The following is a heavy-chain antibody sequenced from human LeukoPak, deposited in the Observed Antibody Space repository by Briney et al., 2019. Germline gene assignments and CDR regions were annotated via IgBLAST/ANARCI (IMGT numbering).Heavy chain of an antibody. CDR3: TYGDYVNAY. Sequence: GGSLRLSCTSSGLTFGDYVMSWVRQAPGKGLEWVRPIRSKAYGGTTEYAASVKGRFTISRDDSKSIAYLQMNSLKIEDTAVYYCTYGDYVNAYWGQGSLVTVSS. V-gene: IGHV3-49*04. CDR1: GLTFGDYV. D-gene: IGHD4-17*01. J-gene: IGHJ4*02. CDR2: IRSKAYGGTT.